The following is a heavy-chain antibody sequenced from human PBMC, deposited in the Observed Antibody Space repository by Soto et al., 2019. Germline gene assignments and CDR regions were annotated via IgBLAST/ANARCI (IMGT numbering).Heavy chain of an antibody. J-gene: IGHJ4*02. CDR3: AGDSTSLDY. D-gene: IGHD3-16*02. V-gene: IGHV4-59*01. CDR2: IFYKGTI. CDR1: GDSISPYY. Sequence: SETPSLTCTVSGDSISPYYWSWIRQPPGKGLEWIGYIFYKGTIKYNPSLKSRVTISVDTSQNQFSLKLRSVTAADTAVYYCAGDSTSLDYWGQGALVTVSS.